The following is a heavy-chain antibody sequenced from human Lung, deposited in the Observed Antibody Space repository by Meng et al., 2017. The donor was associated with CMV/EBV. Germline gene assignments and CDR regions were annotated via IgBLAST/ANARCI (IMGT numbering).Heavy chain of an antibody. J-gene: IGHJ4*02. Sequence: SCTVSGFTFGDYAMSWVRPAPGKGMEWVGFIRSKGYGGAREYAASVKGKFSISRDDSKSIAYLQLNSLKTEGADVYYCSRGATTFGVAHYDYWGQGXLVTVSS. CDR3: SRGATTFGVAHYDY. D-gene: IGHD3-3*01. CDR1: GFTFGDYA. CDR2: IRSKGYGGAR. V-gene: IGHV3-49*04.